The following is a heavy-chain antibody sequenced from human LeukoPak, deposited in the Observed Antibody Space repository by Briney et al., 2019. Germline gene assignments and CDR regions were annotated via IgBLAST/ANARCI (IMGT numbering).Heavy chain of an antibody. CDR3: ARVISMVRGVGWYFDY. D-gene: IGHD3-10*01. V-gene: IGHV4-39*07. J-gene: IGHJ4*02. CDR2: IYHSGST. Sequence: QASETLSLTCTVSGGSISSSSYYWGWIRQPPGKGLEWIGSIYHSGSTYYNPSLKSRVTISVDTSKNQFSLKLNSVTAADTAVYYCARVISMVRGVGWYFDYWGQGTLVTVSS. CDR1: GGSISSSSYY.